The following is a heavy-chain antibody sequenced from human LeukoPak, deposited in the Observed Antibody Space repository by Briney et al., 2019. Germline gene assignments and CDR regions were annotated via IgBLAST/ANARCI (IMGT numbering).Heavy chain of an antibody. CDR3: ARDPTDIVVVPAAMGPNWYFDL. V-gene: IGHV4-31*03. CDR2: IYYSGST. CDR1: GGSISSGGYY. J-gene: IGHJ2*01. D-gene: IGHD2-2*01. Sequence: PSETLSLTCTVSGGSISSGGYYWSWIRQHPGRGLEWIGYIYYSGSTYYNPSLKSRVTISVDTSKNQFSLKLSSVTAADTAVYYCARDPTDIVVVPAAMGPNWYFDLWGRGTLVTVSS.